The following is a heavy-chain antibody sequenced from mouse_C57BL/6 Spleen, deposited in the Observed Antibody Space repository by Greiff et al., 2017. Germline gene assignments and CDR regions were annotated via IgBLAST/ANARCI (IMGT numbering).Heavy chain of an antibody. CDR2: FYPGSGSL. J-gene: IGHJ2*01. D-gene: IGHD4-1*01. CDR3: ARHEGTGSYYFDY. CDR1: GYTFTEST. Sequence: QVQLQLFAAELVKPGASVQLSCKASGYTFTESTVHWVTQRSGRGFEWIGWFYPGSGSLKYNEKFKDEATLTADKSSSTVYMELSRLTSEDSAVYFCARHEGTGSYYFDYWGQGTTLTVSS. V-gene: IGHV1-62-2*01.